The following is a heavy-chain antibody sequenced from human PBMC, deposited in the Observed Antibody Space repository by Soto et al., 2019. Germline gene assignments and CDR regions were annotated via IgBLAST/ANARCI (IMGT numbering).Heavy chain of an antibody. CDR3: ASPYYSNFWDRVEYHDYYGMDV. J-gene: IGHJ6*02. D-gene: IGHD4-4*01. Sequence: QVQLVESGGGVVQPGRSLRLSCAASGFTFSSYGMHWVRQAPGKGLEWVAVIWYDGSNKYYADSLKGRFTISRDNSKNKLYLQINSLRAEDTAVYYCASPYYSNFWDRVEYHDYYGMDVWGQGTTVTVAS. CDR2: IWYDGSNK. V-gene: IGHV3-33*01. CDR1: GFTFSSYG.